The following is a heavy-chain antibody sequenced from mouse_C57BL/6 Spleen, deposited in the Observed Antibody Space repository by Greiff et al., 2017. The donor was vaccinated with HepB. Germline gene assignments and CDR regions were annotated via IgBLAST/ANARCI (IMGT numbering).Heavy chain of an antibody. D-gene: IGHD1-1*01. CDR3: TRKRGYGSSYDY. CDR2: ISSGGDYI. J-gene: IGHJ3*01. V-gene: IGHV5-9-1*02. CDR1: GFTFSSYA. Sequence: EVNVVESGEGLVKPGGSLKLSCAASGFTFSSYAMSWVRQTPEKRLEWVAYISSGGDYIYYADTVKGRFTISRDNARNTLYLQMSSLKSEDTAMYYCTRKRGYGSSYDYWGQGTLVTVSA.